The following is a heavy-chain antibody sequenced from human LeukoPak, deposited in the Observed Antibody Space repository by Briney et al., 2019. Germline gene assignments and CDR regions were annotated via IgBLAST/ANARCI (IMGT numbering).Heavy chain of an antibody. J-gene: IGHJ4*02. D-gene: IGHD5-18*01. CDR3: ARDGPAMVPLDY. CDR1: GFSFSSYW. Sequence: RGSLRLSCAASGFSFSSYWMHWVRQAPGKGLVWVSRINSDGSSTSYADSVKGRFTISRDNAKNSLSLQMNSLRVEDTAVYYCARDGPAMVPLDYWGQGTLVT. V-gene: IGHV3-74*01. CDR2: INSDGSST.